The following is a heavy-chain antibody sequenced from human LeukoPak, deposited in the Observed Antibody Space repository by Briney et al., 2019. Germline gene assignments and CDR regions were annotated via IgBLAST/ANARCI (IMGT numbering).Heavy chain of an antibody. CDR2: ISGSGDNT. CDR3: AKGGIALVRGSFDY. D-gene: IGHD3-10*01. V-gene: IGHV3-23*01. J-gene: IGHJ4*02. Sequence: GGSLRLSCAASELSFSSYAMSWVRQAAGKGLEWVSGISGSGDNTYYADSVKGRFTISRDNSKNTLYLQMNSLRAEDTAVYYCAKGGIALVRGSFDYWGQGTLVTVSS. CDR1: ELSFSSYA.